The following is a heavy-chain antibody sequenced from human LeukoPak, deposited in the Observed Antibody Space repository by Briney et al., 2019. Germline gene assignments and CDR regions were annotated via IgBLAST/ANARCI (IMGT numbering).Heavy chain of an antibody. D-gene: IGHD3-9*01. CDR1: GGSIRSYY. CDR2: MYHTGRT. Sequence: SETLSLTCTVSGGSIRSYYWSWIRQPPGKGLEWIGSMYHTGRTDDNPSLKSRVTMSVDTSKNQFSLKLSSVTAADTAVYYCARTTYYDVLTGYEYYYYYMDVWGKGTTVTVSS. V-gene: IGHV4-59*04. CDR3: ARTTYYDVLTGYEYYYYYMDV. J-gene: IGHJ6*03.